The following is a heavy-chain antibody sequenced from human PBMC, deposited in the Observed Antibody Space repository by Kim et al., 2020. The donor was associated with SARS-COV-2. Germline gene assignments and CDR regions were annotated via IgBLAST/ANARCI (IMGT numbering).Heavy chain of an antibody. CDR3: ARDGPTVTTVGRSWNV. CDR2: IYHSGST. J-gene: IGHJ6*02. D-gene: IGHD4-17*01. CDR1: GGSISSSNW. Sequence: SETLSLTCAVSGGSISSSNWWSWVRQPPGKGLEWIGEIYHSGSTNYNPSLKSRVTISVDKSKNQFSLKLSSVTAADTAVYYCARDGPTVTTVGRSWNVWGQGTTVTVSS. V-gene: IGHV4-4*02.